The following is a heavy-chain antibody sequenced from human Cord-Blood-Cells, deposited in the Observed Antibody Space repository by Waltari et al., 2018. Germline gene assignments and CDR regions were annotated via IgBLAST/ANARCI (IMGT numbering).Heavy chain of an antibody. V-gene: IGHV4-34*01. CDR1: GGSFSGYY. CDR3: ARATIFGVVINAFDI. D-gene: IGHD3-3*01. Sequence: QVQLQQWGAGLLKPSETLSLTCAVYGGSFSGYYWSWIRQPQGKGLEWIGEINHSGSTNYTPSLKSRVTISVDTSKNQFSLKLSSVTAADTAVYYCARATIFGVVINAFDIWGQGTMVTVSS. CDR2: INHSGST. J-gene: IGHJ3*02.